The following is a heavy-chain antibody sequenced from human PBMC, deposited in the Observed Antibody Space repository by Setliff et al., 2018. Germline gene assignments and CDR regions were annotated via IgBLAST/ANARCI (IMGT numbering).Heavy chain of an antibody. J-gene: IGHJ4*02. CDR3: ARESRYYYDNLGTLDY. V-gene: IGHV4-30-4*08. D-gene: IGHD3-22*01. Sequence: PSETLSLTCAVYGYSISSGYYWSWIRQPPGKGLEWIGYIYSSGSTYYNPSLKSRVSISVDTSKNQLSLKLSSVTAADTAVYYCARESRYYYDNLGTLDYWGQGTLVTVSS. CDR1: GYSISSGYY. CDR2: IYSSGST.